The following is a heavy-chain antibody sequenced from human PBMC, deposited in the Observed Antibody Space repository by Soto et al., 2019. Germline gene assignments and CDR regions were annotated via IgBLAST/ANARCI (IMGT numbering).Heavy chain of an antibody. CDR2: ISAYNGNT. V-gene: IGHV1-18*01. CDR3: ARTRASSSWYYFDY. D-gene: IGHD6-13*01. Sequence: VTVTCQATGYTFNPYGIICVRQSPGQGLEWMGWISAYNGNTNYAQKLQGRVTMTTDTSTSTAYMELRSLRSDDTAVYYCARTRASSSWYYFDYWGQGNLVTV. J-gene: IGHJ4*02. CDR1: GYTFNPYG.